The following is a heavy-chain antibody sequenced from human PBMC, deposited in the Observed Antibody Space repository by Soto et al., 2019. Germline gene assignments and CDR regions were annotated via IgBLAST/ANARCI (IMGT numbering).Heavy chain of an antibody. Sequence: ESLKISCKGSGYSFTSYWISWVRQMPGKGLEWMGRIDPSDSYTNYSPSFQGHVTISADKSISTAYLQWSSLKASDTAMYYCARQPLGYCSGGSCPKDYYGMDVWGQGTTVTVSS. CDR3: ARQPLGYCSGGSCPKDYYGMDV. CDR2: IDPSDSYT. V-gene: IGHV5-10-1*01. CDR1: GYSFTSYW. J-gene: IGHJ6*02. D-gene: IGHD2-15*01.